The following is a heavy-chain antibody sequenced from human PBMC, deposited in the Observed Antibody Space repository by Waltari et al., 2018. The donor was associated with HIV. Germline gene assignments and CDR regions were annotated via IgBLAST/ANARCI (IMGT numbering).Heavy chain of an antibody. D-gene: IGHD4-17*01. CDR3: ARLTVTNLFDY. J-gene: IGHJ4*02. CDR2: INHSGST. Sequence: QVQLQQWGAGLLQPSETLSLTCAVYGGSFSDYYWSWIRQPPGKGLEWIGEINHSGSTSYNPSRKSRVTISLDTSKNQFSLKLRSVTAADTAVYYCARLTVTNLFDYWGQGTLVTVSS. V-gene: IGHV4-34*01. CDR1: GGSFSDYY.